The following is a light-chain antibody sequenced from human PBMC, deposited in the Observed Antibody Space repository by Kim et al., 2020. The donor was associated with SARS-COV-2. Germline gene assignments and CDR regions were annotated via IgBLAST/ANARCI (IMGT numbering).Light chain of an antibody. J-gene: IGKJ4*01. CDR3: HQSSSFPLT. CDR1: RSVGSN. V-gene: IGKV6-21*02. Sequence: EIVLTQSPDFQSVTPKEKVTIACRASRSVGSNLHWYQQKPGQSPKLLIKYASESISGVPSRFSGSGSGTDFTLTINTLEVEDTATYYCHQSSSFPLTFGAGTKVDIK. CDR2: YAS.